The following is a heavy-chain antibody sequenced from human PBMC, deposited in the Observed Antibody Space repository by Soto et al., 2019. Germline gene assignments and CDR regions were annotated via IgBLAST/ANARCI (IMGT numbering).Heavy chain of an antibody. Sequence: EVQLLESGGTLIQPGGSLRLSCAGSGFGFSTHALSWVRQAPGKGLEWLSSITNTGITTHYADSVKGRFTISRENSRNTLHLQMNNLRVDDTAVYYCAKGFDYGDTKHIDHWGQGTLVTVSS. V-gene: IGHV3-23*01. CDR1: GFGFSTHA. J-gene: IGHJ4*02. D-gene: IGHD4-17*01. CDR2: ITNTGITT. CDR3: AKGFDYGDTKHIDH.